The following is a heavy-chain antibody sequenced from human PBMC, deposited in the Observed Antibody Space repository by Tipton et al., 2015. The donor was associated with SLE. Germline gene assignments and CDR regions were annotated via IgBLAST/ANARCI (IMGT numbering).Heavy chain of an antibody. CDR1: GASITNSGYY. CDR3: ATIDGLDAFDI. D-gene: IGHD5-24*01. V-gene: IGHV4-31*03. CDR2: IFYSGST. J-gene: IGHJ3*02. Sequence: TLSLTCTVSGASITNSGYYWSWIRQYPGRGLEWIGYIFYSGSTYYNPSLKSRVTISIDTSKNQFSLKLSSVTAADTAVYYCATIDGLDAFDIWGQGTMVTVSS.